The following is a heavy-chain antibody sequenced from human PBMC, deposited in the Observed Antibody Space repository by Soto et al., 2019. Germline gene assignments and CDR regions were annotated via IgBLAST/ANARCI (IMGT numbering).Heavy chain of an antibody. J-gene: IGHJ1*01. CDR2: FDPEDGET. D-gene: IGHD6-13*01. CDR1: GYTLTELS. V-gene: IGHV1-24*01. Sequence: ASVKVSCKVSGYTLTELSMHWVRQAPGKGLEWMGGFDPEDGETIYAQKFQGRVTMTEDTSTDTAYMELSSLRSEDTAVYYCATPGVATTEYSSSGLQHWGQGTLVTVAS. CDR3: ATPGVATTEYSSSGLQH.